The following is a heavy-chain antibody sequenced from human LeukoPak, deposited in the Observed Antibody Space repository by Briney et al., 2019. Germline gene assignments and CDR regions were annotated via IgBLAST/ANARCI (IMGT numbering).Heavy chain of an antibody. CDR2: IDGNAGDT. CDR3: VREDWGSGTIIDY. D-gene: IGHD1-14*01. CDR1: GFTLTRHH. Sequence: EASVTVSCTASGFTLTRHHISWVRQAPGQGLEWMGWIDGNAGDTIYAQRFQGRVTMTRDTSTTTAYMELRSLRLDDTAVYYCVREDWGSGTIIDYWGQGTLVTVSS. J-gene: IGHJ4*02. V-gene: IGHV1-18*01.